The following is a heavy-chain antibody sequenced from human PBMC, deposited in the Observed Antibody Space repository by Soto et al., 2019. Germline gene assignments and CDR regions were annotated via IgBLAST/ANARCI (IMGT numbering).Heavy chain of an antibody. Sequence: QVQLVQSRAEVKKPGSSVKVSCKASGGTFSSYAISWVRQAPGKRHELMGGIIPIFGTANYAQNCQGIVTITADESKSTAYRDLSSLRSKDSALYYWSGNPPVYVFWSGYYMGGAFEIWGQGTMVTFSS. D-gene: IGHD3-3*01. CDR2: IIPIFGTA. CDR1: GGTFSSYA. V-gene: IGHV1-69*01. CDR3: SGNPPVYVFWSGYYMGGAFEI. J-gene: IGHJ3*02.